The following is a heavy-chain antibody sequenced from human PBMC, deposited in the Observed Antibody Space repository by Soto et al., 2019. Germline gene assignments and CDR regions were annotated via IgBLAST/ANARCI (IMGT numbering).Heavy chain of an antibody. CDR2: IWYDGSNK. CDR1: GFTLSSYG. Sequence: GRSLRLACAASGFTLSSYGMHWVRQATGKGLEWVAVIWYDGSNKYYADSVKGRFTISRDNSKNTLYLQMNSLRAEDTAVYYCARDREVAARFLDYWGQGTLVQVSS. V-gene: IGHV3-33*01. CDR3: ARDREVAARFLDY. J-gene: IGHJ4*02. D-gene: IGHD6-6*01.